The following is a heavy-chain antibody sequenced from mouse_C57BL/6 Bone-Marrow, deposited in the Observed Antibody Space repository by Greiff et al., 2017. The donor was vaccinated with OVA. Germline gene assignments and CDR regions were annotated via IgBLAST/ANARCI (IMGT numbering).Heavy chain of an antibody. D-gene: IGHD1-1*01. CDR1: GFTFSSYA. Sequence: EVMLVESGGGLVKPGGSLKLSCAASGFTFSSYAMSWVRQTPEKRLEWVATISDGGSYTYYPDNVKGRFTISRDNAKNHLYLQMSHLKSEDTAMYYCARAYYYGSGYPFAMDYWGQGTSDTVSS. CDR3: ARAYYYGSGYPFAMDY. CDR2: ISDGGSYT. J-gene: IGHJ4*01. V-gene: IGHV5-4*03.